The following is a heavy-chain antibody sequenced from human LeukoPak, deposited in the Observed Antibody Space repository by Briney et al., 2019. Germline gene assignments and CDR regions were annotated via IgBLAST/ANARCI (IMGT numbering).Heavy chain of an antibody. V-gene: IGHV4-30-4*01. CDR2: IYYSGST. J-gene: IGHJ6*02. D-gene: IGHD2-15*01. CDR3: ARGIALYGMDV. Sequence: SETLSLTCTVSGGSISSGDYYWRWVRQPPGKGLEWIGYIYYSGSTYYNPSLKSRVTISVDTSKNQFSLKPSSVTAADTAVYYCARGIALYGMDVWGQGTTVTVSS. CDR1: GGSISSGDYY.